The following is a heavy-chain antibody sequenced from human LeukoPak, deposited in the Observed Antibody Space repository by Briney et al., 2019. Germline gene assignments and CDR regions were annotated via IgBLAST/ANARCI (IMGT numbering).Heavy chain of an antibody. CDR1: GFKFSNYA. J-gene: IGHJ4*02. V-gene: IGHV3-23*01. Sequence: PGGSLRLSCAASGFKFSNYAMSWVRQSPGKGLEWVSVINSDGDDTYDADSVKGRFTISRDNSKNTVYLQMNSLRVADTAVYYCARGPSGYHNTGGQGTLVTVSS. D-gene: IGHD5-12*01. CDR2: INSDGDDT. CDR3: ARGPSGYHNT.